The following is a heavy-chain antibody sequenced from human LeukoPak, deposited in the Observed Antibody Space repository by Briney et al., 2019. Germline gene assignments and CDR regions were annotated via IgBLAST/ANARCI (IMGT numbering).Heavy chain of an antibody. CDR2: ISVYNGHT. J-gene: IGHJ4*02. CDR1: GYTFTSYG. D-gene: IGHD6-13*01. CDR3: ARDYGSIAAAGTHDY. V-gene: IGHV1-18*04. Sequence: ASVKVSCKASGYTFTSYGISWVRQAPGQGLEWMGWISVYNGHTNYAQKFQGRVTMTTDTSTSTAYMELRSLRSDDTAVYYCARDYGSIAAAGTHDYWGQGTLVTVSS.